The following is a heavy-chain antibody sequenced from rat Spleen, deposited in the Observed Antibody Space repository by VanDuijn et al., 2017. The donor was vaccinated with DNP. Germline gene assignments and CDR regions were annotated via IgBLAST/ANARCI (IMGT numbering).Heavy chain of an antibody. V-gene: IGHV4-2*01. D-gene: IGHD1-2*01. CDR3: TRGPIYYSSSYFPDY. CDR1: GFNFNDYW. CDR2: INKDSSTI. J-gene: IGHJ2*01. Sequence: EVKFVESGGGLVQPGRSLKLSCVASGFNFNDYWMGWVRQAPGKGLEWIGQINKDSSTISYSPSLKDKLTISRDSAQNTLYLQMNSLRSEDTATYYCTRGPIYYSSSYFPDYWGQGVMVTVSS.